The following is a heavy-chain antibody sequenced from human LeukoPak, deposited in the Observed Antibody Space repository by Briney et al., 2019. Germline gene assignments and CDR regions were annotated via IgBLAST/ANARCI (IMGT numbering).Heavy chain of an antibody. CDR3: ARGGVVVAATRPWYFDL. J-gene: IGHJ2*01. Sequence: SETLSLTCAVYGGSFSGYYWSWIRQPPGKGLEWIGEINHSGSTNYNPSLKSRVTISVDTSKNQFSLKLSSVTAADTAVYYCARGGVVVAATRPWYFDLWGRGTLVTVCS. CDR2: INHSGST. CDR1: GGSFSGYY. D-gene: IGHD2-15*01. V-gene: IGHV4-34*01.